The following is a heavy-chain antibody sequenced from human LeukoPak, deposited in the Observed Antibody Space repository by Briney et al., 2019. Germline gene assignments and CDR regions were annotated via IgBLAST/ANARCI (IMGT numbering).Heavy chain of an antibody. CDR2: IYTRGST. Sequence: SETLSLTCTVSGGSINNYYWSWIRQPAGQGLEWIGRIYTRGSTNYNPSLKTRVTMSVDTSKNQFSLKLSSVTAADTAVYYCARGRYCSADICSGGDAFDIWGQGTMVSVSS. V-gene: IGHV4-4*07. J-gene: IGHJ3*02. D-gene: IGHD2-15*01. CDR1: GGSINNYY. CDR3: ARGRYCSADICSGGDAFDI.